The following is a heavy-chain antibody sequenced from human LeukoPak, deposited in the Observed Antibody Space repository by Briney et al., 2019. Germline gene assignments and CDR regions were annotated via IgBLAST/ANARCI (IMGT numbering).Heavy chain of an antibody. Sequence: PSETLSLTCTVSGGSISSHYWTWIRQPAGKGLEWIGRIYTSGSTNYNPSLKSRVTMSVDTSKNQFSLKLSSVTAADTAVYYCARYKLEGNRFDPWGQGTLVTVSS. CDR2: IYTSGST. CDR1: GGSISSHY. J-gene: IGHJ5*02. V-gene: IGHV4-4*07. CDR3: ARYKLEGNRFDP. D-gene: IGHD1-1*01.